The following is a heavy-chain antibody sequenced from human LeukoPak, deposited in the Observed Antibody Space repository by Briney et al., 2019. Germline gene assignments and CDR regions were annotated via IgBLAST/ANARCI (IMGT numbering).Heavy chain of an antibody. J-gene: IGHJ4*02. CDR3: ARLPYYYDSSGYPIDY. V-gene: IGHV5-51*01. CDR1: GYSFTSYW. CDR2: IYPGDSDT. Sequence: GESLKISCMGSGYSFTSYWIGWVRQMPGKGLEWMGIIYPGDSDTRYSPSFQGQVTISADKSISTAYLQWSSLKASDTAMYYCARLPYYYDSSGYPIDYWGQGTLVTVSS. D-gene: IGHD3-22*01.